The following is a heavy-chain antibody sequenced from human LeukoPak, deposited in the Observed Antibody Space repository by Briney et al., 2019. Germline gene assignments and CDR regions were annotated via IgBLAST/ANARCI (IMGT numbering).Heavy chain of an antibody. J-gene: IGHJ6*02. CDR3: ARVVDCSSTSCYSGYYYYGMDV. Sequence: SETLSLTCAVSGGSISSGGYSWSWIRQPPGKGLEWIGYIYHSGSTYYNPSLKSRVTISVDRSKNQFSLKLSSVTAADTAVNYCARVVDCSSTSCYSGYYYYGMDVWGQGTTVTVSS. CDR1: GGSISSGGYS. D-gene: IGHD2-2*01. CDR2: IYHSGST. V-gene: IGHV4-30-2*01.